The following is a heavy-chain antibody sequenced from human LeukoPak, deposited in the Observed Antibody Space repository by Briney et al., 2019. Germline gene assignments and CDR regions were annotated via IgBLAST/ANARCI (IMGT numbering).Heavy chain of an antibody. J-gene: IGHJ6*02. CDR1: GGSISSYY. CDR3: ARVRYCSSPGCWNNYYSYYGRDV. CDR2: IYYSGST. D-gene: IGHD2-2*01. Sequence: PSETLSLTCTVSGGSISSYYWSWIRQTPGKGLEWIGYIYYSGSTNYNPSLKSRVTISVDTSKNQFSLKLSSVTAADTAVYYCARVRYCSSPGCWNNYYSYYGRDVGGQGTTVTVSS. V-gene: IGHV4-59*01.